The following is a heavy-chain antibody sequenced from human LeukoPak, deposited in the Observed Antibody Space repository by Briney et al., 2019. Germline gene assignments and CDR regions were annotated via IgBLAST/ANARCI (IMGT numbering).Heavy chain of an antibody. Sequence: GGSLRLSCAASGFTFSSYSMNWVRQAPGKGLEWVSSISSSSSYIYYADSVKGRFTISRDNAKNSLYLQMNSLRAEDTAVYYCARDHPLTGDGSMGAFDIWGQGTMVTVSS. V-gene: IGHV3-21*01. CDR1: GFTFSSYS. D-gene: IGHD7-27*01. CDR3: ARDHPLTGDGSMGAFDI. J-gene: IGHJ3*02. CDR2: ISSSSSYI.